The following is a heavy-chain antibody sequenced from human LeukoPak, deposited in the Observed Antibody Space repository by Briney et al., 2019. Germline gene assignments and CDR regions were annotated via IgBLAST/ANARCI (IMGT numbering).Heavy chain of an antibody. J-gene: IGHJ4*02. CDR1: GFLFKNYA. V-gene: IGHV3-23*01. D-gene: IGHD2/OR15-2a*01. Sequence: PGGSLRLSCAASGFLFKNYAVNWIRQAPGEGGEWVSAITGSGDATYYADSVKGRFTASRYNAKNTLYLQMDSLRGEDTATYYCVKSDYCNVYCRRPDHWGQGTLVTVSS. CDR3: VKSDYCNVYCRRPDH. CDR2: ITGSGDAT.